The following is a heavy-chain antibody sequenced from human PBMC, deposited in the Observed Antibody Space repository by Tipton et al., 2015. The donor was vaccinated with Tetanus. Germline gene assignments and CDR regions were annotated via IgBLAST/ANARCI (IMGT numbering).Heavy chain of an antibody. CDR3: ARGVDRAKAGTD. CDR2: IWYDGTTT. Sequence: QVQLVQSGGGVVQPGRSLRLSCAASGFSFSTYNFHWIRQAPGKGLEWVAVIWYDGTTTHYADSVKGRFTISRDNSKKNLYLQMNSLRAEDTAVYYCARGVDRAKAGTDWGQGTLVTVSS. CDR1: GFSFSTYN. V-gene: IGHV3-33*01. J-gene: IGHJ4*02. D-gene: IGHD5-18*01.